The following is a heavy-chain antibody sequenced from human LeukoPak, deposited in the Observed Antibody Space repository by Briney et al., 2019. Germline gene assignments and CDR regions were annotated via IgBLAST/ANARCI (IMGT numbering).Heavy chain of an antibody. Sequence: SETLSLTCTVSGGSISSYYWSWIRQPAGKGLEWIGRIYSGGSTNYNPSLKSRVTMSVDSSNNQFSLKLSPVTAADTAVFYCARENTGSYREFDYWGQGTLVTVSS. CDR2: IYSGGST. J-gene: IGHJ4*02. CDR1: GGSISSYY. V-gene: IGHV4-4*07. D-gene: IGHD1-26*01. CDR3: ARENTGSYREFDY.